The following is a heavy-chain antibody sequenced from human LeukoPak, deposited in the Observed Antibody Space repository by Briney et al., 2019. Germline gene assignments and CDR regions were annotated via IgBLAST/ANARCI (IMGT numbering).Heavy chain of an antibody. CDR3: AKLHRIVVVPAAIDY. Sequence: GGSLRLSCTASGFTFSSYEVNWVRQAPGKGLEWVSYIGGSGGNIYYADSVKGRFTISRDNSKNTLYLQMNSLRAEDTAVYYCAKLHRIVVVPAAIDYWGQGTLVTVSS. CDR1: GFTFSSYE. V-gene: IGHV3-48*03. J-gene: IGHJ4*02. D-gene: IGHD2-2*01. CDR2: IGGSGGNI.